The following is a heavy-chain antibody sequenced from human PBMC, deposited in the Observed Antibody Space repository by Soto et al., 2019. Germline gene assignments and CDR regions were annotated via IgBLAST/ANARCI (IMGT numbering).Heavy chain of an antibody. Sequence: GGSLRLSCAASGFTFSSGAMSWVRQAPGKGLEWVSAISGSGGSTYYADSVKGRFTISRDNSKNTLYLQMNSLRAEDTAVYYCAKEGYYDSSGYSRYYYGMDVWGQGTTVTVSS. J-gene: IGHJ6*02. D-gene: IGHD3-22*01. CDR3: AKEGYYDSSGYSRYYYGMDV. CDR1: GFTFSSGA. CDR2: ISGSGGST. V-gene: IGHV3-23*01.